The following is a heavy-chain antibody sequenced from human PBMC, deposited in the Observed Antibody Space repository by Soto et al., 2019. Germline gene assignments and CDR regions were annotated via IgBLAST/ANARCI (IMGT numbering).Heavy chain of an antibody. J-gene: IGHJ4*02. CDR3: AKAVGVTTVIGVDY. D-gene: IGHD4-17*01. V-gene: IGHV3-23*01. CDR2: ISGSGGST. CDR1: GFTFSSYA. Sequence: EVQLLESGGGLVQPGGSLRLSCAASGFTFSSYAMSWVRQAPGKGLEWVSAISGSGGSTYYADSGKGRFTISRDNSKNTLYLQMNSLRAEDTAVYYCAKAVGVTTVIGVDYWGQGTLVTVSS.